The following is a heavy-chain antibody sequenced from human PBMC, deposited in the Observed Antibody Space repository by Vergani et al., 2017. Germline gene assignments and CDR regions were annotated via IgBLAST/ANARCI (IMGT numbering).Heavy chain of an antibody. CDR2: IYYSGST. D-gene: IGHD2-15*01. CDR3: ARRWRSGGKWFDH. V-gene: IGHV4-39*01. CDR1: GGSISSSSYY. Sequence: QLQLQESGPGLVKPSETLSLTCTVSGGSISSSSYYWGWIRQPPGKGLEWIGSIYYSGSTYYNPSLKSRVTISVDTSKNQFSLKLSSVTAADTAVYYCARRWRSGGKWFDHWGQGTLVTVSS. J-gene: IGHJ5*02.